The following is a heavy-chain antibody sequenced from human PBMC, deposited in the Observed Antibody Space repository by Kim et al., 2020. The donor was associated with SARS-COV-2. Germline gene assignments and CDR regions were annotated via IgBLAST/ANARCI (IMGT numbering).Heavy chain of an antibody. Sequence: GGSLRLSCAASGFTFSSYGMHWVRQAPGKGLEWVAVISYDGSNKYYADSVKGRFTISRDNSKNTLYLQMNSLRAEDTAVYYCAKVNVRYSYGGGFDYWGQGTLVTVSS. D-gene: IGHD5-18*01. CDR2: ISYDGSNK. J-gene: IGHJ4*02. CDR1: GFTFSSYG. CDR3: AKVNVRYSYGGGFDY. V-gene: IGHV3-30*18.